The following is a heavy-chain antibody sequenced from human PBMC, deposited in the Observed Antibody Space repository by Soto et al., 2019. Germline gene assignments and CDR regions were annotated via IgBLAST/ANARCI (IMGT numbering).Heavy chain of an antibody. V-gene: IGHV4-59*01. CDR3: ARSVAVPGAHIDY. Sequence: PSETLSLTCSVSGGSISGSYWSWIRQSPGKGLEWLGYVYYTGSTNYSPSLRSRVSISVDTSKNEVSLRLSCVTAADTAVYFCARSVAVPGAHIDYWGQGTQVTVSS. J-gene: IGHJ4*02. CDR2: VYYTGST. CDR1: GGSISGSY. D-gene: IGHD6-19*01.